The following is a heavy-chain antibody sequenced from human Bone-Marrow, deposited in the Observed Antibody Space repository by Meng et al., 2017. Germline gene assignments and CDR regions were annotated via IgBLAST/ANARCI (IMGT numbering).Heavy chain of an antibody. Sequence: QVQLQESGPGLVKPSETLSLTCTVSGGSISTYYWSWIRQSPEKGLEWIGYINYSGRTNYIPSIRSRATISVDPSKNQFSLNLRSVTAADTAVYYCARGPSHGGSYSDYWGQGTLVTVSS. D-gene: IGHD2-21*02. CDR1: GGSISTYY. J-gene: IGHJ4*02. CDR3: ARGPSHGGSYSDY. CDR2: INYSGRT. V-gene: IGHV4-59*01.